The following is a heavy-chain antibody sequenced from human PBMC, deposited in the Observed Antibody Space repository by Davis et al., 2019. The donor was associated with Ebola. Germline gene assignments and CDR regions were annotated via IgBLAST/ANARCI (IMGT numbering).Heavy chain of an antibody. CDR3: ARDKGDYGDSTFDY. D-gene: IGHD4-17*01. Sequence: HTGGSLRLSCTVSGFTFSNNWMNWVRQVPGKGLVWVSSINRDGTTTTYADSVKGRFTISRDNAKNSLYLQMNSLRAEDTALYYCARDKGDYGDSTFDYWGQGTLVTVSS. V-gene: IGHV3-74*01. CDR2: INRDGTTT. CDR1: GFTFSNNW. J-gene: IGHJ4*02.